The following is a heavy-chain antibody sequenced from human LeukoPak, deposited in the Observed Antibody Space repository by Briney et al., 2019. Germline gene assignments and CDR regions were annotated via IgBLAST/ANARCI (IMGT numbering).Heavy chain of an antibody. D-gene: IGHD2-2*01. J-gene: IGHJ4*02. CDR3: ARLHYCSSTSCYAYVDY. CDR2: ISSSSSYI. CDR1: GFTFSSYS. V-gene: IGHV3-21*01. Sequence: GGSLRLSCAASGFTFSSYSMNWVRQAPGKGLEWVSSISSSSSYIYYADSVKGRFTIFRDNAKNSLYLQMNSLRAEDTAVYYCARLHYCSSTSCYAYVDYWGQGTLVTVSS.